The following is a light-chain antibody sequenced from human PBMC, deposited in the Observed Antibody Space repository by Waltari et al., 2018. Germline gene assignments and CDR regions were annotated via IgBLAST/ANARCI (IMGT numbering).Light chain of an antibody. CDR2: DAS. V-gene: IGKV3-11*01. CDR1: QSVSSS. CDR3: QQRSKWPWA. J-gene: IGKJ1*01. Sequence: EIVLTQSPATLSLSPGERATLSCRASQSVSSSLAGYQHKPGQAPRLLIYDASISVTGIPARFSGSGSGTDFTLTISSLEPEDFAVYYCQQRSKWPWAFGQGTKVEIK.